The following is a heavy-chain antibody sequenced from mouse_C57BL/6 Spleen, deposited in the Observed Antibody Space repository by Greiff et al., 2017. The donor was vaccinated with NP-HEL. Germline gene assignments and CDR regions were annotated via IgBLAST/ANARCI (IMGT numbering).Heavy chain of an antibody. D-gene: IGHD1-1*01. J-gene: IGHJ1*03. CDR2: ISNGGGST. Sequence: EVKVVESGGGLVQPGGSLKLSCAASGFTFSDYYMYWVRQTPEKRLEWVAYISNGGGSTYYPDTVKGRFTISRDNAKNTLYLQMSRLKSEDTAMYYCARPGSSYYFDVWGTGTTVTVSS. CDR3: ARPGSSYYFDV. CDR1: GFTFSDYY. V-gene: IGHV5-12*01.